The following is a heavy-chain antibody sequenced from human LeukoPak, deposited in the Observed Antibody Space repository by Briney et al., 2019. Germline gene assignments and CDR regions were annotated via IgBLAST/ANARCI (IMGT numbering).Heavy chain of an antibody. D-gene: IGHD4-17*01. CDR2: ISGSGGST. J-gene: IGHJ5*02. V-gene: IGHV3-23*01. CDR1: GFPFSSYA. CDR3: AKIPYGDYGYNWFDP. Sequence: GGSLRLSCAASGFPFSSYAMSWVRQAPGKGLEWVSAISGSGGSTYYADSVKGRFTISRDNSKNTLYLQMNSLRAEDTAVYYCAKIPYGDYGYNWFDPWGQGTLVTVSS.